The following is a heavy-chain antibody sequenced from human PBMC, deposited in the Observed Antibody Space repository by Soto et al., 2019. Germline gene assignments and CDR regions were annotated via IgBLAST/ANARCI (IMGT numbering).Heavy chain of an antibody. CDR1: GGSISSGDYY. CDR3: ARVRGWPLYGMDV. J-gene: IGHJ6*02. D-gene: IGHD6-19*01. CDR2: IYYSGST. V-gene: IGHV4-30-4*01. Sequence: QVQLQESGPGLVKPSQTLSLTCTVSGGSISSGDYYWSWIRQPPGKGLEWIGYIYYSGSTYYNPSLKSRVXXSXDXXKNQFSLKLSSVTAADTAVYYCARVRGWPLYGMDVWGQGTTVTVSS.